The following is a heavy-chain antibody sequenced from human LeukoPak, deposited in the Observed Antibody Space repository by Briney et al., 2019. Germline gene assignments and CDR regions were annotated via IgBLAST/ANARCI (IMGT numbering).Heavy chain of an antibody. CDR1: GGTFSSYA. Sequence: GSSVKVSCKASGGTFSSYAISWVRQAPGQGLEWLGWISPHTANTNYVQNLQDRVTSTTDTSTSTVYMQLRSLRSDDTAVYYCARVVYYDSSGYFDNWGQGTLVTVSS. D-gene: IGHD3-22*01. J-gene: IGHJ4*02. CDR3: ARVVYYDSSGYFDN. V-gene: IGHV1-18*01. CDR2: ISPHTANT.